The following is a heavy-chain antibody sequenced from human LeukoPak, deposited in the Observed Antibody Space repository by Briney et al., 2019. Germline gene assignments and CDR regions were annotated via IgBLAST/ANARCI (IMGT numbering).Heavy chain of an antibody. CDR1: GFTFSNYG. CDR2: ISGSGETT. D-gene: IGHD3-22*01. V-gene: IGHV3-23*01. CDR3: AKTDGYFDQ. Sequence: GGSLRLSSAASGFTFSNYGMTWLRQTPAKGLEWVSAISGSGETTYYSDSVKGRFTISRDNSKNTLFLQMNSLRVEDAAMYYCAKTDGYFDQWGQGTLVAVSS. J-gene: IGHJ4*02.